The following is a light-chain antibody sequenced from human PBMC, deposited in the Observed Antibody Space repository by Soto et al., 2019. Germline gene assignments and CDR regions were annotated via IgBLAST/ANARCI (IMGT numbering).Light chain of an antibody. CDR1: QTISTW. CDR2: KAS. CDR3: QQYNSAPPT. V-gene: IGKV1-5*03. Sequence: IQMTQSPSTLSASVGDRVTFTCRASQTISTWLAWYQQKPGEAPKLLIYKASTLEVGVPSRFSASGSGTEFTLTINTLQPADFATYYCQQYNSAPPTFGQGTKVEIK. J-gene: IGKJ1*01.